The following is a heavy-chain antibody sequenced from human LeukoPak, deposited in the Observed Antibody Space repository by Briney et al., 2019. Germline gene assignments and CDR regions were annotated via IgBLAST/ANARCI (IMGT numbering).Heavy chain of an antibody. V-gene: IGHV4-34*01. CDR1: GGSFSGYY. Sequence: SETLSLTCAVYGGSFSGYYWSWIRQSPGKGLEWIGEINHSGSTNYTPSLKSRVTMSVDTSKNQFSLRLSSVTAADTAFYYCARHGNIVVVVAARGFDPWGQGTLVTVSS. J-gene: IGHJ5*02. CDR2: INHSGST. D-gene: IGHD2-15*01. CDR3: ARHGNIVVVVAARGFDP.